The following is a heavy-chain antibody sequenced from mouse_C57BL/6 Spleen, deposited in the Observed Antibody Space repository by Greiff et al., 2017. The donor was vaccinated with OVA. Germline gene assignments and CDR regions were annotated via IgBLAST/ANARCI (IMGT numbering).Heavy chain of an antibody. Sequence: QVQLQQSGAELVRPGASVTLSCKASGYTFTDYEMHWVKQTPVHGLEWIGAIDPETGGTAYNQKFKGKAILTADKSSSTAYMELRSLTSEDSAVYYYTRERKNLRDFDYWGQGTTLTVSA. V-gene: IGHV1-15*01. CDR1: GYTFTDYE. CDR2: IDPETGGT. J-gene: IGHJ2*01. CDR3: TRERKNLRDFDY.